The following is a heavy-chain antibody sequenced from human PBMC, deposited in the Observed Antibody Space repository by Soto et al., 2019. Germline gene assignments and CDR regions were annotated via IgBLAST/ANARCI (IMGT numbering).Heavy chain of an antibody. CDR3: ARLVYDTRLNYMYFDF. CDR2: IFHDGTA. D-gene: IGHD2-8*01. Sequence: SETLSLTCAVSGVSISSANWWTWVRQTPQRGLEYIGEIFHDGTANYYPSFERRVAISVDTSKNQFSLKLTSVTAADTAIYFCARLVYDTRLNYMYFDFWGQGALVTVSS. CDR1: GVSISSANW. V-gene: IGHV4-4*02. J-gene: IGHJ4*02.